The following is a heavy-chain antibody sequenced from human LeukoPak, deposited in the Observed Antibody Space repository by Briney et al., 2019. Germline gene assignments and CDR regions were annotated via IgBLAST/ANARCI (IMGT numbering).Heavy chain of an antibody. CDR3: ARRLRVAVAGKGWFDP. J-gene: IGHJ5*02. V-gene: IGHV4-34*01. CDR1: GGSFSGYY. D-gene: IGHD6-19*01. CDR2: INHSGST. Sequence: SETLSLTCAVYGGSFSGYYWSWIRQPPAKGLEWIGEINHSGSTNYNPSLKSRVTISVDTSKNQFSLKLSSVTAADTAVYYCARRLRVAVAGKGWFDPWGQGTLVTVS.